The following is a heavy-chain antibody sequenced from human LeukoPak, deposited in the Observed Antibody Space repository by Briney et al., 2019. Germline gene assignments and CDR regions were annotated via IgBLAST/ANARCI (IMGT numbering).Heavy chain of an antibody. Sequence: GGSLRLSCAASGFTFSSYWMSWVRQAPGKGLEWVANIKQDGSVEYYVVSVKGRFTISRDNAKNSLYLQMNSLRAEDTAVYYCVRDTFSPDAFDIWGQGTMVTVSS. CDR2: IKQDGSVE. J-gene: IGHJ3*02. D-gene: IGHD3-16*01. CDR3: VRDTFSPDAFDI. CDR1: GFTFSSYW. V-gene: IGHV3-7*01.